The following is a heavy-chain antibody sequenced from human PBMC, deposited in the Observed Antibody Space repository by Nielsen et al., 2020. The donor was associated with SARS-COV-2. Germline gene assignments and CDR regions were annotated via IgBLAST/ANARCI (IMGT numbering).Heavy chain of an antibody. CDR1: GGSISSGGYY. CDR2: IYFSVRS. J-gene: IGHJ6*02. D-gene: IGHD3-10*01. V-gene: IGHV4-31*02. Sequence: SCTFSGGSISSGGYYWSWIRQHPGKGLEWIGSIYFSVRSYYNPSLKSRVTISVDTSKNQFSLKLSSVTAADTAVYYCAREALKELLWFGGSSSYYGMDVWGQGTTVTVSS. CDR3: AREALKELLWFGGSSSYYGMDV.